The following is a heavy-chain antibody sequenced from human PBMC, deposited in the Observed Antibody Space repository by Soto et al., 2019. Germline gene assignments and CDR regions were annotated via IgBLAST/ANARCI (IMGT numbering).Heavy chain of an antibody. V-gene: IGHV4-39*01. Sequence: SETLSLTCTVSGDSITNSNYYWGWFRQPPGKGLEWIASIYYIGSTYYNPSLKSRVTISVDTSNNQFSLNLNSVTASDTAVYYCAGRNSLASVSLNFRELSNYKWIDPWGTGTLVTVYS. CDR1: GDSITNSNYY. J-gene: IGHJ5*02. D-gene: IGHD3-16*02. CDR2: IYYIGST. CDR3: AGRNSLASVSLNFRELSNYKWIDP.